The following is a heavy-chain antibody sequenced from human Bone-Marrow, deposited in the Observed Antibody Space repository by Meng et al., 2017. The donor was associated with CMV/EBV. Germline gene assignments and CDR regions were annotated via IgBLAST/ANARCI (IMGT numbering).Heavy chain of an antibody. CDR3: AKDGGVLMVYATYFDY. CDR2: IWYDGSNK. CDR1: GFTFSSYG. V-gene: IGHV3-33*06. J-gene: IGHJ4*01. D-gene: IGHD2-8*01. Sequence: GGSLRLSCAASGFTFSSYGMHWVRQAPGKGLEWVAVIWYDGSNKYYADSVKGRFTISRDNSKNTLYLQMNSLRAEDTAVYYCAKDGGVLMVYATYFDYWGHGTRVTVSS.